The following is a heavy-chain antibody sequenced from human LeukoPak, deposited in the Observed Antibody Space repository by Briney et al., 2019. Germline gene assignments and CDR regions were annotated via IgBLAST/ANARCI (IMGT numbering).Heavy chain of an antibody. D-gene: IGHD3-10*02. J-gene: IGHJ6*04. Sequence: GGSLRLSCVASGFTISNYRMNWVRQAPGKGLEWVSNISSSGSTIYYADSVKGRFTISRDNAKNSLYLQMNSLRAEDTAVYYCAELGITMIGGVWGKGTTVTISS. CDR3: AELGITMIGGV. V-gene: IGHV3-48*03. CDR2: ISSSGSTI. CDR1: GFTISNYR.